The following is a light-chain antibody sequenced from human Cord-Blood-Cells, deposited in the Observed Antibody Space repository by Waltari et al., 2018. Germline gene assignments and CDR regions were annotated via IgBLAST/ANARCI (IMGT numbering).Light chain of an antibody. V-gene: IGKV3-20*01. Sequence: IVLTQSPGTLSLSPGERATLSCRASHSVSSSYLTWYQQKPGQAPRPLIYGASSRATGIPDRFSGSGSGTDFTLTISRLEPEDFAVYYCQQYGSSPTFGQGTKVEIK. J-gene: IGKJ1*01. CDR2: GAS. CDR3: QQYGSSPT. CDR1: HSVSSSY.